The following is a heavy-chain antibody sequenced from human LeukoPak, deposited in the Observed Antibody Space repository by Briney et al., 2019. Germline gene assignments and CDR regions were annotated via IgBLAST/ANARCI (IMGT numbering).Heavy chain of an antibody. CDR1: GFTFSSSA. Sequence: GGSLRLSCAASGFTFSSSAMSWVRQAPGKGLEWVSAISNNGGYTYYADSVQGRFTISRDNSKNTLYLQMNSLRAEDTAVYYCAKDLDWVYFDYWGQGTLVTVSS. CDR3: AKDLDWVYFDY. D-gene: IGHD3-9*01. J-gene: IGHJ4*02. V-gene: IGHV3-23*01. CDR2: ISNNGGYT.